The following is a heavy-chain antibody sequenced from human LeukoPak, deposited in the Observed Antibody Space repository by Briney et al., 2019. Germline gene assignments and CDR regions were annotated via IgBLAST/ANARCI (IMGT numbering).Heavy chain of an antibody. V-gene: IGHV3-23*01. J-gene: IGHJ4*02. D-gene: IGHD2-8*01. CDR3: AKVFTRTNFHY. Sequence: AMGWVRQAPGKGLEWVSAISGSGGSTYYADSVKGRFTISRDNSKNTLYLQMNSLRAEDTAVYYCAKVFTRTNFHYWGQGTLVTVSS. CDR2: ISGSGGST. CDR1: A.